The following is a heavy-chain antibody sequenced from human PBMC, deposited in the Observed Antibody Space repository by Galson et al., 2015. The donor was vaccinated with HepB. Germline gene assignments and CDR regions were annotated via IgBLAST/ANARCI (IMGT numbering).Heavy chain of an antibody. V-gene: IGHV5-10-1*01. CDR1: GYSFTSYW. J-gene: IGHJ4*02. D-gene: IGHD6-19*01. CDR3: ARLIAVPGTGDSYFAY. CDR2: IDPTDSYT. Sequence: QSGAEVKKPGESLRISCEGSGYSFTSYWISWVRQMPGKGLEWMGRIDPTDSYTNYSPSFQGHVTISADKSISTAYLQWSSLKASDTAMYYCARLIAVPGTGDSYFAYSRQGTLVTVSS.